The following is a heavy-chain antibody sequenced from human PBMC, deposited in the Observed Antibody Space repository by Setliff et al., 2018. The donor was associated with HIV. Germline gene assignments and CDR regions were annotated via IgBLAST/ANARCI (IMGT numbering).Heavy chain of an antibody. V-gene: IGHV1-8*02. J-gene: IGHJ3*02. CDR3: AIRREVVVATTRRGLDI. CDR1: GYTFTTYN. CDR2: MNPNSGNT. D-gene: IGHD2-15*01. Sequence: ASVKVSCKASGYTFTTYNINWVRQAAGQGLEWMGWMNPNSGNTGYAQRFQGRLTMTRNTSISTAYMELNSLMSEGTAVYFCAIRREVVVATTRRGLDIWGQGTMVTVSS.